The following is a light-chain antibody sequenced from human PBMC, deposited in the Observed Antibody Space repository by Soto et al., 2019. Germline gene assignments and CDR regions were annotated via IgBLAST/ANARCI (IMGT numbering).Light chain of an antibody. Sequence: EIVMTQSPASLSLSPVERATLSCRASQSVSSNLAWYQQKPGQAPRLLIYGASTRATGIPARFSGSGSGTEFSLTISRLEPEDCAVYYCQQYGGSPLITFGQGTRLEIK. CDR3: QQYGGSPLIT. CDR1: QSVSSN. J-gene: IGKJ5*01. V-gene: IGKV3-15*01. CDR2: GAS.